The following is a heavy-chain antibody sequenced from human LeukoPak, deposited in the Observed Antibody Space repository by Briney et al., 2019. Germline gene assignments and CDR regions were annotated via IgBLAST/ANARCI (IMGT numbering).Heavy chain of an antibody. CDR1: GYSISSGYS. D-gene: IGHD3-10*01. Sequence: SETLSLTCAVSGYSISSGYSWGWIRQPPGKGLEWIGSIYHSGSTYYNPSLKSRVTISVDTSKNQFSLKLSSVTAADTAVYYCASGGGITMVRGVINNWGQGTLVTVSS. V-gene: IGHV4-38-2*01. CDR3: ASGGGITMVRGVINN. CDR2: IYHSGST. J-gene: IGHJ4*02.